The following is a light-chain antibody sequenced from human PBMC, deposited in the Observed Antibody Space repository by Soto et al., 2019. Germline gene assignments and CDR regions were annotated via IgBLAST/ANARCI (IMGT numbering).Light chain of an antibody. Sequence: DIQMTQSPSTLSASVGDRFTITCRASQSISSWLAWYQQKPGKAPKLLIYDASSLESGVPSSLRGSGYGTEFTLTISSMKPDDFETYYCQRYATYSPTFGQGTKVDIK. J-gene: IGKJ1*01. CDR2: DAS. CDR3: QRYATYSPT. V-gene: IGKV1-5*01. CDR1: QSISSW.